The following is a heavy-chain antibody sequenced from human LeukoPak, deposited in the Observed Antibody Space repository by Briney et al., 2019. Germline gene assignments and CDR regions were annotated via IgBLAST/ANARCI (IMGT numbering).Heavy chain of an antibody. CDR3: ARDYVGDNWFDP. V-gene: IGHV1-2*02. CDR2: LNPNSGAT. CDR1: GYTFTANY. Sequence: ASVKVSCKTSGYTFTANYMQWVRQAPGQGLEWMGWLNPNSGATKYAQKFQGRVTMTRDTSINTAYMELSRLTSDDTAVYYCARDYVGDNWFDPWGQGTLVTVSS. D-gene: IGHD3-16*01. J-gene: IGHJ5*02.